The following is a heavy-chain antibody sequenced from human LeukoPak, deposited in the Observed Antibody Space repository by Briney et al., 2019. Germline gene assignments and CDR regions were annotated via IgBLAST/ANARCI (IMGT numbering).Heavy chain of an antibody. J-gene: IGHJ3*02. CDR3: ARGVVVAATFDAFDI. Sequence: PSETLSLTCTVSGGSISSGDYYWSWIRQPPGKGLEWIGYIYYSGSTNYNPSLKSRVTISVDTSKNQFSLKLSSVTAADTAVYYCARGVVVAATFDAFDIWGQGTMVTVSS. CDR2: IYYSGST. V-gene: IGHV4-61*08. D-gene: IGHD2-15*01. CDR1: GGSISSGDYY.